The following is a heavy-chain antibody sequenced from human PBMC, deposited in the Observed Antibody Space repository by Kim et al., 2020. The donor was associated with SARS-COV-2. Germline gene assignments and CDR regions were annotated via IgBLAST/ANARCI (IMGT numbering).Heavy chain of an antibody. CDR2: IYYSGST. Sequence: SETLSLTCTVSGGSISSGGYYWSWIRQHPGKGLEWIGYIYYSGSTYYNPSLKSRVTISVDTSKNQFTLKLSSVTAADTAVYYCAGAQGRTIFGVVIIVNALDIWGQGTMVTVSS. CDR1: GGSISSGGYY. J-gene: IGHJ3*02. CDR3: AGAQGRTIFGVVIIVNALDI. D-gene: IGHD3-3*01. V-gene: IGHV4-31*03.